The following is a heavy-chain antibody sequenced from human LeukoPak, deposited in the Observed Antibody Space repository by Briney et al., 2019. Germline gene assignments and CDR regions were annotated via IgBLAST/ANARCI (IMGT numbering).Heavy chain of an antibody. CDR2: IKQDGSEK. CDR3: ARGYGRYDY. J-gene: IGHJ4*02. CDR1: EFTFSNHW. V-gene: IGHV3-7*03. Sequence: GGSLRLSCAAPEFTFSNHWMSRVRQAPGKGLEWVANIKQDGSEKYYVDSMKGRSTISRDNAKNSLYLQMNSLRAEDTAVYYCARGYGRYDYWGQGTLVTVSS. D-gene: IGHD3-10*01.